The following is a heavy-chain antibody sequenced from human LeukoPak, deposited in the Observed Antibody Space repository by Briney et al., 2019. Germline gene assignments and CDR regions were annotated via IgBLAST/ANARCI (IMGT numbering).Heavy chain of an antibody. Sequence: GGSLRLSCAASGFTFSSYAMSWVRQAPGKGLEWVSAISGSGGSTYYADSVKGRFTISRDNSKNTLYLQMNSLRAEDTAVYYCARHPPPRPGARVEVTTKNPYPHNWFDPWGQGTLVTVSS. CDR3: ARHPPPRPGARVEVTTKNPYPHNWFDP. CDR2: ISGSGGST. V-gene: IGHV3-23*01. CDR1: GFTFSSYA. D-gene: IGHD4-11*01. J-gene: IGHJ5*02.